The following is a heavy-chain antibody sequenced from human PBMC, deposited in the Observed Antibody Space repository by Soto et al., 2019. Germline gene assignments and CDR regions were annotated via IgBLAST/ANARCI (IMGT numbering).Heavy chain of an antibody. CDR2: IKQDGSEK. CDR1: GFTFSSYW. CDR3: ARGVGEQWLGRFDP. V-gene: IGHV3-7*05. Sequence: EVQLVESGGGLVQPGGSLRLSCAASGFTFSSYWMSWVRQAPGKGLEWVANIKQDGSEKYYVDSVKGRFTISRDNAKNSLYLQMNSLRAEDTAVYYCARGVGEQWLGRFDPWGQGTLVTVSS. D-gene: IGHD6-19*01. J-gene: IGHJ5*02.